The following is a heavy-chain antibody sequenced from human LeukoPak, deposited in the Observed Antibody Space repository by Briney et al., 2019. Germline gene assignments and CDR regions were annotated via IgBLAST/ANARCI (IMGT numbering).Heavy chain of an antibody. J-gene: IGHJ4*02. CDR2: ISYDGSNK. Sequence: GRSLRLSCAASGFTFSSYGMHWVRQAPGNGLEWVAVISYDGSNKYYADSVKGRFTISRDSSKNTLYLQMNSLRAEDTAVYYCAKDPCSSTSCYFDYWGQGTLVTVSS. CDR3: AKDPCSSTSCYFDY. CDR1: GFTFSSYG. V-gene: IGHV3-30*18. D-gene: IGHD2-2*01.